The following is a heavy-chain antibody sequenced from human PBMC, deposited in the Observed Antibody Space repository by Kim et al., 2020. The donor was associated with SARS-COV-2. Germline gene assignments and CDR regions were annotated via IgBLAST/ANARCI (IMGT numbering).Heavy chain of an antibody. V-gene: IGHV4-39*01. CDR1: GGSISSSSYY. J-gene: IGHJ4*01. CDR2: IYYSGST. CDR3: ARTSGSYSWEYYFDY. D-gene: IGHD1-26*01. Sequence: SETLSLTCTVSGGSISSSSYYWGWIRQPPGKGLEWIGSIYYSGSTYYNPSLKSRVTISVDTSKNQFSLKLSSVTAADTAVYYCARTSGSYSWEYYFDYWG.